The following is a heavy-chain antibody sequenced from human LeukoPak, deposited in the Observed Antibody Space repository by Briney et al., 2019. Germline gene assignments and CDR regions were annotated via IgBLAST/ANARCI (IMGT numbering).Heavy chain of an antibody. J-gene: IGHJ4*02. V-gene: IGHV3-23*01. CDR1: EFTFSSYA. CDR2: ISGSGSST. D-gene: IGHD3-16*02. Sequence: PGGSLRLSCAASEFTFSSYAMTWVRQAPVKGLEWVSVISGSGSSTEYADSVKGRSTISRDNSKNTLYLQMNSLRAEDTAVYYCAKHQFGDYIWGSYRYNDYWGQGTLVTVSS. CDR3: AKHQFGDYIWGSYRYNDY.